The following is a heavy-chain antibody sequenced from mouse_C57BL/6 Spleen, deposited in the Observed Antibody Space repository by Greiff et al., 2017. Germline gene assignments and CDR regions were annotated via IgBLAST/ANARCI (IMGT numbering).Heavy chain of an antibody. V-gene: IGHV1-75*01. CDR1: GYTFTDYY. CDR3: ARPYYGSKGPLDY. D-gene: IGHD1-1*01. J-gene: IGHJ2*01. Sequence: VKLMESGPELVKPGASVKISCKASGYTFTDYYINWVKQRPGQGLEWIGWIFPGSGSTYYNEKFKGKATLTVDKSSSTAYMLLSSLTSEDSAVYFCARPYYGSKGPLDYWGQGTTLTVSS. CDR2: IFPGSGST.